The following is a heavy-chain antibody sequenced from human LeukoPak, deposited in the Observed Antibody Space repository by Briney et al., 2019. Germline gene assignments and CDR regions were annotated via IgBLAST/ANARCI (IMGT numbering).Heavy chain of an antibody. J-gene: IGHJ5*02. CDR3: ARDRSGDDDFWSGYYTNYFDP. V-gene: IGHV4-34*01. Sequence: SETLSLTCAVYGGSFSGYYWSWIRQPPGKGLEWIGEINHSGSTNYNPSLKSRVTISVDTSKNQFSLKLSSVPAADTAVYYCARDRSGDDDFWSGYYTNYFDPWGQGTLVTVSS. CDR2: INHSGST. CDR1: GGSFSGYY. D-gene: IGHD3-3*01.